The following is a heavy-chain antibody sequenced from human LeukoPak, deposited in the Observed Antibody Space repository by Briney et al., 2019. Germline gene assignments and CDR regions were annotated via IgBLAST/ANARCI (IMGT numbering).Heavy chain of an antibody. CDR1: GGSISSYY. J-gene: IGHJ2*01. D-gene: IGHD5-24*01. CDR2: ISYSGST. Sequence: SETLSLTCAVYGGSISSYYWSWIRQSPGKGLEWIGYISYSGSTNYNPSLKSRVTISVDTSKNQFSLRLNSVTAADTAVYYCARATEGYIGTWYFALWGRGTLVTVSS. CDR3: ARATEGYIGTWYFAL. V-gene: IGHV4-59*01.